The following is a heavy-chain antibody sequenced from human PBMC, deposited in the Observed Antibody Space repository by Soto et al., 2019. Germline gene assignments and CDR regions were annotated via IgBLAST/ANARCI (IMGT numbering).Heavy chain of an antibody. Sequence: SVKVSCKASGGTFSSYAISRVRQAPGQGLEWMGGIIPIFGTANYAQKFQGRVTITADESTSTAYMELSSLRSEDTAVYYCARDRAVAGTWFDPWGQGTLVTVSS. CDR2: IIPIFGTA. V-gene: IGHV1-69*13. D-gene: IGHD6-19*01. J-gene: IGHJ5*02. CDR1: GGTFSSYA. CDR3: ARDRAVAGTWFDP.